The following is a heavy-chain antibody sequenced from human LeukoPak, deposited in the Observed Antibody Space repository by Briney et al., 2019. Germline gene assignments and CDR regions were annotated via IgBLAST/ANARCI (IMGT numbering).Heavy chain of an antibody. CDR1: GFTFSDYY. Sequence: GGSLRLSSAASGFTFSDYYISWIRQAPGKGLEWVSYISSSGSTIYYADSVKGRFTISRDNAKNSLYLQMNSLIAEDTAVYYCARGPRYCSGGSCYGYGMDVWGQGTTVTVSS. V-gene: IGHV3-11*01. J-gene: IGHJ6*02. CDR3: ARGPRYCSGGSCYGYGMDV. CDR2: ISSSGSTI. D-gene: IGHD2-15*01.